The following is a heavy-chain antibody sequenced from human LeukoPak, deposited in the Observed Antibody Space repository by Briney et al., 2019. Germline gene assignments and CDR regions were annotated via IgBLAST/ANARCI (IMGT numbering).Heavy chain of an antibody. D-gene: IGHD4-17*01. V-gene: IGHV4-59*11. CDR3: ARYKAVTRVFDY. J-gene: IGHJ4*02. CDR2: ARYSGDT. Sequence: SETLSLTCTISASSGSIGRHFWAWIRQPPGKGLEWLGYARYSGDTIANHSLNSRLTMSVDMSKKEFTLRLSSVTAADTAVYYCARYKAVTRVFDYWGQGTLVTVSS. CDR1: ASSGSIGRHF.